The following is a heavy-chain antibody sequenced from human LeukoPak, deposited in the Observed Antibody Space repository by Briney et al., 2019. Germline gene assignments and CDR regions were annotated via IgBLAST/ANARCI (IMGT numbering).Heavy chain of an antibody. CDR2: INPNSGGT. Sequence: ASVKVSCKVCGYTLTELSMHWVRQAPGKRLEWMGWINPNSGGTNYAQKFQGRVTMTRDTSISTAYMELSRLRSDDTAVYYCARESRSSSSRYNYYMYVWGKGTTVTVSS. CDR1: GYTLTELS. CDR3: ARESRSSSSRYNYYMYV. V-gene: IGHV1-2*02. J-gene: IGHJ6*03. D-gene: IGHD6-6*01.